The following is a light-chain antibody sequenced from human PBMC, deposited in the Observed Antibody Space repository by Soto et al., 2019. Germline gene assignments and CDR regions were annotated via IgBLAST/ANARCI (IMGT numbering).Light chain of an antibody. CDR1: ESISGW. CDR2: DAS. Sequence: DIEMTQYPSTLSASIGDGVTIACRASESISGWLAWYQQQPGKAPKLLIYDASNLESGGPSRFSGSGSGTKFTLAISSLQADDFATYYCPQYNNYPRTFGQGTKVDI. CDR3: PQYNNYPRT. V-gene: IGKV1-5*01. J-gene: IGKJ1*01.